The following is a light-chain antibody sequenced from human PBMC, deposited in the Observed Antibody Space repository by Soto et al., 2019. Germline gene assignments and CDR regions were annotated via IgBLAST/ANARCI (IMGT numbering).Light chain of an antibody. CDR3: QKCKGAPFT. CDR2: GAS. CDR1: QSVSSN. V-gene: IGKV3-15*01. J-gene: IGKJ4*01. Sequence: EIAMTPAPAARSVVPGERATLSCRASQSVSSNLAWYQHKPGQAPRLLTYGASTRATGIPARFSGSGSGTDFTLTISSLQPEDVATYYCQKCKGAPFTFGGGTKVDIK.